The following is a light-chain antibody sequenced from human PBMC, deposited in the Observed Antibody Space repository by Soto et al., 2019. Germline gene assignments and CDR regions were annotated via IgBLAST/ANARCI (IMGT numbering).Light chain of an antibody. Sequence: QSALTQPPSASGSPGQSVTISCTGTSSDVGGYNYVSWYQQHPGKAPKLIISEVSKRPSGIPLRFSASKSGNTASLTISGLQAEDEAHYYCSSFTSKSTLIFGGGTKLTVL. V-gene: IGLV2-14*03. CDR2: EVS. CDR3: SSFTSKSTLI. J-gene: IGLJ2*01. CDR1: SSDVGGYNY.